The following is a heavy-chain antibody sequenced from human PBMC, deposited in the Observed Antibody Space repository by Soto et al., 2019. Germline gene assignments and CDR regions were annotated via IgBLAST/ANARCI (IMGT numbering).Heavy chain of an antibody. CDR1: GFTVSSNY. Sequence: GGSLRLSCAASGFTVSSNYMNWVRQAPGKGLEWVSVIHSGGSTYYADPVKGRFTISRDNSKNTVYLQMNNLRAEDTAVYYCARGFQTTVTGYYYYYYYMDVWGKGTTVTVSS. D-gene: IGHD4-17*01. CDR3: ARGFQTTVTGYYYYYYYMDV. J-gene: IGHJ6*03. CDR2: IHSGGST. V-gene: IGHV3-66*01.